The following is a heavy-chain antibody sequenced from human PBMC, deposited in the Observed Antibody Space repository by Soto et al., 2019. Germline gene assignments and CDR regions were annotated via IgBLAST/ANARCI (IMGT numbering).Heavy chain of an antibody. V-gene: IGHV3-48*02. J-gene: IGHJ6*02. CDR2: ISDSGSTT. CDR3: AGYYYDSSGYDGMDV. D-gene: IGHD3-22*01. CDR1: GFTIGSSS. Sequence: GGSLRLACAAFGFTIGSSSMNWVRQAPGRGLEWVAYISDSGSTTLYADSVKGRFTVSRDTAKNSLYLQMSGLRDEDRAVYYCAGYYYDSSGYDGMDVWGQGTTVTVSS.